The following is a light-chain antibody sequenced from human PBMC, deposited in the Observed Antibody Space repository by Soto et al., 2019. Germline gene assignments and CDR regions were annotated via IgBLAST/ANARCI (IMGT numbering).Light chain of an antibody. CDR2: DAS. J-gene: IGKJ4*01. CDR1: QRISSW. Sequence: DIQMTQSPSTLSASVGDRVTITCRASQRISSWLAWYQPKPGKAPKLLIYDASSLESGVPSRFSGSGSGTEFTLTISSLQPDDFATYYCQQYNSYSLTFGGGTKVEIK. V-gene: IGKV1-5*01. CDR3: QQYNSYSLT.